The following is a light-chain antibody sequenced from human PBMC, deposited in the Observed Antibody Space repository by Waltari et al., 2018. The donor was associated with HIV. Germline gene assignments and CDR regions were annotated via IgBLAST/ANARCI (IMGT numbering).Light chain of an antibody. CDR2: EVS. Sequence: IVMTQTPPSLSVAPGQPASITCKSSQSLLHSDGRTYLYWYLQRPGQPPHVLIYEVSNRFSGVPDRFSGSGSGTDFTLKISRVEAADAGVYYCRQSIELPPWTFGQGTKLEIK. CDR3: RQSIELPPWT. J-gene: IGKJ2*02. CDR1: QSLLHSDGRTY. V-gene: IGKV2D-29*01.